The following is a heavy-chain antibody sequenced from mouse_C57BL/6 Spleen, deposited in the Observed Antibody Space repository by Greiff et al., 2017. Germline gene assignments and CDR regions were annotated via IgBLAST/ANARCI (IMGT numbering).Heavy chain of an antibody. CDR1: GFTFSSYT. Sequence: DVKLVESGGGLVKPGGSLKLSCAASGFTFSSYTMSWVRQTPEKRLEWVATISGGGGNTYYPASVRGRFTISRGNAKNTLYLQMSSLRSEDTALYYCARISTTVVAPGAMDDWGKGTSVTVSS. CDR2: ISGGGGNT. J-gene: IGHJ4*01. V-gene: IGHV5-9*01. D-gene: IGHD1-1*01. CDR3: ARISTTVVAPGAMDD.